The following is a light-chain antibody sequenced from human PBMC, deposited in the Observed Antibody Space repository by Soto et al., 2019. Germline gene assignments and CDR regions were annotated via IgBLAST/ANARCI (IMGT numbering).Light chain of an antibody. V-gene: IGLV3-21*02. CDR1: SIGSKS. J-gene: IGLJ1*01. Sequence: SYALTQPPSVSVAPGQTASIACGGDSIGSKSVNWYQQRPGQAPVVVVYDDTDRPTGIPERFSGSNSGNTATLTITRVEAGDEADYYCQVWDGRSFHGVFGPGTKGTVL. CDR3: QVWDGRSFHGV. CDR2: DDT.